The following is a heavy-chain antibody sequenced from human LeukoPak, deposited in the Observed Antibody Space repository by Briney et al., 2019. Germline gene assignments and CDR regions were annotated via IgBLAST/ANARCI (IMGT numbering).Heavy chain of an antibody. CDR3: ARWASGWVYFDY. CDR1: GYTFTSYD. CDR2: MNPNSGNT. D-gene: IGHD6-19*01. J-gene: IGHJ4*02. Sequence: GASVKVSCKASGYTFTSYDINGVRQATGQGLEWMGWMNPNSGNTGYAQKFQGRVTMTTNTSLSTAYMGLSSLRSQDTSVCYCARWASGWVYFDYGGWGTLVTVP. V-gene: IGHV1-8*01.